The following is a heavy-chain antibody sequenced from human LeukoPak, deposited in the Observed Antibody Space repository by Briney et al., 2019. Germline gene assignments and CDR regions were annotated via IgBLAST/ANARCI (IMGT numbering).Heavy chain of an antibody. CDR2: ISGSGGST. V-gene: IGHV3-23*01. D-gene: IGHD3-22*01. J-gene: IGHJ4*02. Sequence: GGSLRLSCAASGFTFSSYAMNWVRQAPGKGLEWVSAISGSGGSTYYADSVKGRFTISRDNSKNTLYLQMNSLRAEDTAVYYCAKDPYYYDSSGYYNWGQGTLVTVSS. CDR1: GFTFSSYA. CDR3: AKDPYYYDSSGYYN.